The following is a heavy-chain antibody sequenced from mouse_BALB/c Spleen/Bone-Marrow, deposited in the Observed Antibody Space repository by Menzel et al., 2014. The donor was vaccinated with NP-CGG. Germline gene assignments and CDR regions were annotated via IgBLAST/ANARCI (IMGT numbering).Heavy chain of an antibody. J-gene: IGHJ2*01. V-gene: IGHV3-2*02. D-gene: IGHD1-1*01. CDR2: IRYSGGT. Sequence: DVKLQESGPGLVKPSQSLSLTCTVTGYSITSDYAWNWLRQFPGNKLEWMGFIRYSGGTSYNPSLKSRISITRDTSKNQFFLQLNSVTTEDTATYYCARKVVRSYFDYWGQGTTLTVSS. CDR3: ARKVVRSYFDY. CDR1: GYSITSDYA.